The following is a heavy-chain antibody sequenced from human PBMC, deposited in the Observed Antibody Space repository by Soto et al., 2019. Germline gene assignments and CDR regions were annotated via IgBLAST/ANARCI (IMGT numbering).Heavy chain of an antibody. CDR3: ASYSWTAAAGNSIDY. J-gene: IGHJ4*02. CDR1: GFTFSSYA. V-gene: IGHV3-30-3*01. CDR2: ISYDGSNK. D-gene: IGHD6-13*01. Sequence: GGSLRLSCAASGFTFSSYAMHWVRQAPGKGLEWVAVISYDGSNKYYADSVKGRFTISRDNSKNTLYLQMNSLRAEDTAVYYCASYSWTAAAGNSIDYWGQGTLVTVSS.